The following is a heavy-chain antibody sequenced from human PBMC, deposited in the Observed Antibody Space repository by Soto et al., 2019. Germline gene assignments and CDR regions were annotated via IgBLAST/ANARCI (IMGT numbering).Heavy chain of an antibody. D-gene: IGHD4-17*01. CDR1: GDSSSGYY. CDR3: ARVGFEYGDDSYYMDV. Sequence: QVQLQQWGAGLLKPSETLSLTCVVSGDSSSGYYWSWIRQPPGKGLEWIGEINHGGNANHNPSLSSRVTMSIDTSKNQFSLNLTSVTAADTAVYYCARVGFEYGDDSYYMDVWGKGTTVTVSS. J-gene: IGHJ6*03. V-gene: IGHV4-34*01. CDR2: INHGGNA.